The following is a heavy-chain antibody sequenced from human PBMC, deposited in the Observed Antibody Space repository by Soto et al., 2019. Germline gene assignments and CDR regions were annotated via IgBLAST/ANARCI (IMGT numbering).Heavy chain of an antibody. D-gene: IGHD6-19*01. CDR1: WFPFHSYW. V-gene: IGHV3-74*01. CDR2: VNKSRT. CDR3: ARVLNGQWYFDY. Sequence: PGGSLRLSFWAPWFPFHSYWVHWVRQAPGKGLVWVSRVNKSRTSYADSVKGRFTISRDNAKNTLYLQMNSLRAEDTAVYYCARVLNGQWYFDYWGQGTQVTVSS. J-gene: IGHJ4*02.